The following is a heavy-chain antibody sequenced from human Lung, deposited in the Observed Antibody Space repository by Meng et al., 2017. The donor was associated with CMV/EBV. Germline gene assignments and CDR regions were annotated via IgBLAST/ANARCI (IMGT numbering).Heavy chain of an antibody. CDR3: ARILPGDWFHP. D-gene: IGHD4-17*01. CDR1: GLPHNTDKMR. CDR2: IDWAGDT. J-gene: IGHJ5*02. V-gene: IGHV2-70*04. Sequence: SGPXLVKPTQSLTLTCTLSGLPHNTDKMRVSWLRQPPGKALEWLARIDWAGDTFYTDSLRTRLTISRDTSENQVVLTMTDVDPVDTATYYCARILPGDWFHPXGQGXLVTVSS.